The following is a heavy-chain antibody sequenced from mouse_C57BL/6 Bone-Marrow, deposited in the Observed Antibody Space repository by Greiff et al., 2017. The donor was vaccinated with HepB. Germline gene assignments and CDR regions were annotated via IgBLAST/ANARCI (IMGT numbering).Heavy chain of an antibody. Sequence: VQLQQSGPELVKPGASVKIPCKASGYTFTDYNMDWVKQSHGKSLEWIGDINPNNGGTIYNQKFKGKATLTVDKSSSTAYMELRSLTSEDTAVYYCARGELSWFAYWGQGTLVTVSA. V-gene: IGHV1-18*01. CDR1: GYTFTDYN. J-gene: IGHJ3*01. CDR3: ARGELSWFAY. CDR2: INPNNGGT.